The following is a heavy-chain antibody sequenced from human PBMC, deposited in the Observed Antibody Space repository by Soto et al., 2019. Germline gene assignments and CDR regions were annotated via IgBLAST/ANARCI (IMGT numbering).Heavy chain of an antibody. Sequence: APVKVSCKASGFTFTCYYMHWVRQSPGQGLEWMGIINPSGGSTRYAQKFQGRVTMTRDTSTSTVYMELSSLRSEDTAVYYCARGLIYDSSGYYFDYWGQGTLVTVSS. CDR1: GFTFTCYY. J-gene: IGHJ4*02. CDR2: INPSGGST. CDR3: ARGLIYDSSGYYFDY. V-gene: IGHV1-46*01. D-gene: IGHD3-22*01.